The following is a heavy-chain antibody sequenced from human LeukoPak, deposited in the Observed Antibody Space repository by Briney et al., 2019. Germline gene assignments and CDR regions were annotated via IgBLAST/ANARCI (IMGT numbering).Heavy chain of an antibody. CDR1: GGSISSSSYY. J-gene: IGHJ4*02. Sequence: SETLSLTCTVSGGSISSSSYYWGWIRQPPGKGLEWIGSIYYSGSTYYNPSLKSRVTISVDTSKNQFSLKLSSVTAADTAVYYCARERDYDILTGCEVNFDYWGQGTLVTVSS. D-gene: IGHD3-9*01. CDR2: IYYSGST. CDR3: ARERDYDILTGCEVNFDY. V-gene: IGHV4-39*07.